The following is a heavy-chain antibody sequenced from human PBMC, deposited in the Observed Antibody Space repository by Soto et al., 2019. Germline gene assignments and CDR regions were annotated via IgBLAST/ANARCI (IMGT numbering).Heavy chain of an antibody. V-gene: IGHV3-30-3*01. CDR1: GFTFSSYA. Sequence: QVQLVESGGGVVQPGRSLRLSCAASGFTFSSYAMHWVRQAPGKGLGWVAVISYDGSNKYYADSVKGRFTISRDNSKNTLYLQMNSLRAEDTAVYYCAREGLAVAGTAFDYWGQGTLVTVSS. J-gene: IGHJ4*02. CDR3: AREGLAVAGTAFDY. CDR2: ISYDGSNK. D-gene: IGHD6-19*01.